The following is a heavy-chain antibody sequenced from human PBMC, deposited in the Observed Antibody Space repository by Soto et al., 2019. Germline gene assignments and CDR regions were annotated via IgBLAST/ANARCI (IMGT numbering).Heavy chain of an antibody. Sequence: SETLSLTCTVSGGSINSGGYYWSWIRQLPGKGLEWIGYIYNTGSSYYNPSLKTRVSLSRDISKDQFSLKVRSVTAADTAVYYCALDLWGCSSTSCYTFGGYVPGMDVWGQGTTVTVSS. CDR1: GGSINSGGYY. V-gene: IGHV4-31*03. CDR3: ALDLWGCSSTSCYTFGGYVPGMDV. J-gene: IGHJ6*02. CDR2: IYNTGSS. D-gene: IGHD2-2*02.